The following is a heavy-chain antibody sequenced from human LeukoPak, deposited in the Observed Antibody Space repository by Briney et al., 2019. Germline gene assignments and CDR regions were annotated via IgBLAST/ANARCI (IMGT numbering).Heavy chain of an antibody. CDR1: GGSISSSSYY. J-gene: IGHJ4*02. D-gene: IGHD6-13*01. V-gene: IGHV4-39*07. CDR3: ARGLRLSFAAGPFDY. CDR2: IYYSGST. Sequence: SETLSLTCTVSGGSISSSSYYWGWIRQPPGKGLEWIGSIYYSGSTYYNPSLKSRVTISVDTSKNQFSLKLSSVTAADTAVYYCARGLRLSFAAGPFDYWGQGTLVTVSS.